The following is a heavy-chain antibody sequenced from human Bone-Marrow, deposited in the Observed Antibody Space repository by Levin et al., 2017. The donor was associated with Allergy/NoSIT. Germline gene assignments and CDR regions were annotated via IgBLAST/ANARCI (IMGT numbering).Heavy chain of an antibody. J-gene: IGHJ4*02. CDR3: ARVTYDFWSGRRGYYFDY. V-gene: IGHV3-53*01. Sequence: GESLKISCAASGFTVSSHYMSWVRQAPGKGLEWVSVIYSGGSTYYADSVKGRFTISRDNSKNTLYLQMNSLRAEDTAVYYCARVTYDFWSGRRGYYFDYWGQGTLVTVSS. CDR2: IYSGGST. D-gene: IGHD3-3*01. CDR1: GFTVSSHY.